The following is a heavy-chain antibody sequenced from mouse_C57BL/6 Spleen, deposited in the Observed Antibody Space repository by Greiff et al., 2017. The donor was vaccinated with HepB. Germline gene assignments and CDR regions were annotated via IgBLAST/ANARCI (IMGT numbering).Heavy chain of an antibody. CDR1: GYAFSSSW. D-gene: IGHD4-1*01. Sequence: VQLQQSGPELVKPGASVKISCKASGYAFSSSWMNWVKQRPGKGLEWIGRIYPGDGDTNYNGKFKGKATLTADKSSSTAYMQLSSLTSEDSAVYFCARETGGDWGQGTTLTVSS. J-gene: IGHJ2*01. V-gene: IGHV1-82*01. CDR3: ARETGGD. CDR2: IYPGDGDT.